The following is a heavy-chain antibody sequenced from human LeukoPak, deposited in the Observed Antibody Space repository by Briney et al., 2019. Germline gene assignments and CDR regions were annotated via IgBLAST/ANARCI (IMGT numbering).Heavy chain of an antibody. CDR3: AGQQSYYYGMDV. J-gene: IGHJ6*02. Sequence: GGSLRLSCAASGPNFSDYYMSWIRQAPGKGLEWVAYISSSGRTKYYADSVKGRFTISRDNAKNSLYLQMNSLRAEDTAVYYCAGQQSYYYGMDVWGQGTTVTVSS. CDR1: GPNFSDYY. V-gene: IGHV3-11*04. CDR2: ISSSGRTK. D-gene: IGHD6-13*01.